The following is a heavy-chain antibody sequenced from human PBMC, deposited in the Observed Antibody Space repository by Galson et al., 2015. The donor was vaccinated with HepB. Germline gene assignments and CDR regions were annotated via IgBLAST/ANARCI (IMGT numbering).Heavy chain of an antibody. D-gene: IGHD6-19*01. V-gene: IGHV4-59*08. Sequence: SLTCTVSGGSISSYYWSWIRQPPGKGLEWIGYIYYSGSTNYNPSLKSRVTISVDTSKNQFSLKLSSVTAADTAVCYCARGYSSGWYPKGAFDIWGQGTMVTVSS. J-gene: IGHJ3*02. CDR2: IYYSGST. CDR3: ARGYSSGWYPKGAFDI. CDR1: GGSISSYY.